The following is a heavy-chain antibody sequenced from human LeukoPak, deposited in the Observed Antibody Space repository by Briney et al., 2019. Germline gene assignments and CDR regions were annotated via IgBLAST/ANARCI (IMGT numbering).Heavy chain of an antibody. D-gene: IGHD3-22*01. CDR1: GFTFSDYY. J-gene: IGHJ4*02. Sequence: GGSLRLSCAASGFTFSDYYMSWIRQAPGKGLEWVSYISSSGSTIYYADSVKGRFTISRDNAKNSLYLQMNSLRAEDTAVYYCARDATRVVAVLDYWGQGTLVTVSS. V-gene: IGHV3-11*01. CDR3: ARDATRVVAVLDY. CDR2: ISSSGSTI.